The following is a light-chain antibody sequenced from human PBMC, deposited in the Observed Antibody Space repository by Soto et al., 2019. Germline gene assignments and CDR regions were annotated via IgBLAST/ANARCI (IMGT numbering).Light chain of an antibody. Sequence: DVVMTQSPLSLSVTLGQPASISCRSSQSLIHSDGNTYFLWFQQRPGQSPRRLIYKVSNRDAGDTERYSGSGSGVDFTLKISRVEVEDVGIYYCMQATTRPSTFGQGTNLEIK. CDR2: KVS. J-gene: IGKJ2*01. V-gene: IGKV2-30*02. CDR1: QSLIHSDGNTY. CDR3: MQATTRPST.